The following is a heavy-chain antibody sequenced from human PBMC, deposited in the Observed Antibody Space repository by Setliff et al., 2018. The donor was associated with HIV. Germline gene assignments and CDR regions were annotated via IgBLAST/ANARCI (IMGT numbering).Heavy chain of an antibody. CDR1: GFTFNTYA. J-gene: IGHJ4*01. Sequence: GGSLRLSCAASGFTFNTYAMSWARQAPGKGLELVSVISGSGASTFYADSVKGRFTISRDNSKSALYLQMNGLRVEDTAVYYCAKDGISGGAYPPYYFDYWGHGTLVTVSS. D-gene: IGHD2-15*01. V-gene: IGHV3-23*01. CDR3: AKDGISGGAYPPYYFDY. CDR2: ISGSGAST.